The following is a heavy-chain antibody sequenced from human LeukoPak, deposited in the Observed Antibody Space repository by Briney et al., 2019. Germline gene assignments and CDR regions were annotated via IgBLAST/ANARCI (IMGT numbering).Heavy chain of an antibody. CDR3: AKDLGNYYGSGSYNWFDP. J-gene: IGHJ5*02. D-gene: IGHD3-10*01. Sequence: DSVKGRFTISRDNSKNTLYLQMNTLRAEDTAVYYCAKDLGNYYGSGSYNWFDPWGQGTLVTVSS. V-gene: IGHV3-23*01.